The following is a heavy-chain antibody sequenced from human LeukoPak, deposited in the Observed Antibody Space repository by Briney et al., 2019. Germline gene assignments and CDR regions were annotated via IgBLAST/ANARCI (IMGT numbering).Heavy chain of an antibody. CDR2: INPSGGST. V-gene: IGHV1-46*01. Sequence: ASVKVSCKASGYTFTSYGISWVRQAPGQGLEWMGIINPSGGSTSYAQKFQGRVTMTRDMSTSTVYMELSSLRSEDTAVYYCARDRHDYSNIVPNTYYYYYMDVWGKGTTVTVSS. D-gene: IGHD4-11*01. CDR3: ARDRHDYSNIVPNTYYYYYMDV. J-gene: IGHJ6*03. CDR1: GYTFTSYG.